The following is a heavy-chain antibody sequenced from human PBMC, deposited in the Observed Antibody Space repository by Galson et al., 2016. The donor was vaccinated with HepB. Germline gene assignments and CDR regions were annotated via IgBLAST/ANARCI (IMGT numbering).Heavy chain of an antibody. V-gene: IGHV4-59*08. CDR3: ARLNDFWTGYFDF. Sequence: ETLSLTCTVSGGSISIYYWAWIRKSPGKGLEWIGHVYYSGGTTYNPSLESRVTISVDTFENQFSLKLSSVTAADTAFYYCARLNDFWTGYFDFWGQGVPVTVSS. D-gene: IGHD3/OR15-3a*01. CDR2: VYYSGGT. CDR1: GGSISIYY. J-gene: IGHJ4*02.